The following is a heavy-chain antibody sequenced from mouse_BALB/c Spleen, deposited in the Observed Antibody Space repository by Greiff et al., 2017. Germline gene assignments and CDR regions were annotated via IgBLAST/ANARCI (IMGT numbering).Heavy chain of an antibody. J-gene: IGHJ2*01. CDR3: ARASSPTGHDY. CDR1: GFTFSSFG. D-gene: IGHD4-1*02. CDR2: ISSGSSTI. V-gene: IGHV5-17*02. Sequence: EVKLVESGGGLVQPGGSRKLSCAASGFTFSSFGMHWVRQAPEKGLEWVAYISSGSSTIYYADTVKGRFTISRDNPKNTLFLQMTSLRSEDTAMYYCARASSPTGHDYWGQGTTLTVSS.